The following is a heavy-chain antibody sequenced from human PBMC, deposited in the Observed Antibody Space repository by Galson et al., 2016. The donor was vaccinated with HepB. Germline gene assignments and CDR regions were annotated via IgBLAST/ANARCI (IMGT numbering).Heavy chain of an antibody. CDR3: AKDGRHIVVVVSAISNYYFDY. V-gene: IGHV3-23*01. Sequence: RLSCAASGFTFNTYGMHWVRQAPGKGLEWVSSIGSSGGGTYYADSVKGRFTISRDNSKNTLYLQMNSLRAEDTAVYYCAKDGRHIVVVVSAISNYYFDYWGQGALVTVSS. CDR1: GFTFNTYG. CDR2: IGSSGGGT. D-gene: IGHD2-15*01. J-gene: IGHJ4*02.